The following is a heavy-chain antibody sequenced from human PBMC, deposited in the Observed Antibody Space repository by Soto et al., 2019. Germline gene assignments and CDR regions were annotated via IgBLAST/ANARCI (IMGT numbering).Heavy chain of an antibody. CDR3: ARETQWLNWFDP. D-gene: IGHD6-19*01. CDR2: ISSSSSTT. Sequence: GGSLRLSCAASGFTFSSYSMNWVRQAPGKGLEWASYISSSSSTTYYADSVKGRFTISRDNAKNSLYLQMNSPRAEDTAVYYCARETQWLNWFDPWGQGTLVTVSS. V-gene: IGHV3-48*01. J-gene: IGHJ5*02. CDR1: GFTFSSYS.